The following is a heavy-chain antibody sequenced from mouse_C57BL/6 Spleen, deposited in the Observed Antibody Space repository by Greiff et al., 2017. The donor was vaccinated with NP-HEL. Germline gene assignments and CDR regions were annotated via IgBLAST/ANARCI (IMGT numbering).Heavy chain of an antibody. Sequence: EVKLMESGPELVKPGASVKISCKASGYSFTGYYMNWVKQSPEKSLEWIGEINPSTGGTTYNQKFKAKATLTVDKSSSTAYMQLKSLTSEDSAVYYCARRSNYAMDYWGQGTSVTVSS. CDR2: INPSTGGT. CDR1: GYSFTGYY. CDR3: ARRSNYAMDY. J-gene: IGHJ4*01. V-gene: IGHV1-42*01.